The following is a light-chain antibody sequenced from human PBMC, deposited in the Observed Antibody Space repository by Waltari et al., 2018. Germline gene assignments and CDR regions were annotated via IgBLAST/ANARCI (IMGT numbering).Light chain of an antibody. Sequence: EIVMTQSPATLSVSPGERATLSCRASQSVNSNLAWYQQRPGQAPRLLIYGASTTATGIPARFTGSGSGTEFTLTISSLQSEDFAVDYCQQYNNWPLTFGGGTEVEIK. CDR1: QSVNSN. J-gene: IGKJ4*01. CDR3: QQYNNWPLT. CDR2: GAS. V-gene: IGKV3-15*01.